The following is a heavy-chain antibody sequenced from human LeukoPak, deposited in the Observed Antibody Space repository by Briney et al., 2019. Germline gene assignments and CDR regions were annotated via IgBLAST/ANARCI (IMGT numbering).Heavy chain of an antibody. Sequence: GESLTFSCKGSGYRFTSYWIGWVRQMPGKGLERMGIIYPGDSDTRYSPSFQGQVTISADKSINTAYLQWSSLKAPDTAMYYCARGLSGSYYDGFDIWGQGTMVTVSS. CDR2: IYPGDSDT. J-gene: IGHJ3*02. V-gene: IGHV5-51*01. CDR1: GYRFTSYW. CDR3: ARGLSGSYYDGFDI. D-gene: IGHD1-26*01.